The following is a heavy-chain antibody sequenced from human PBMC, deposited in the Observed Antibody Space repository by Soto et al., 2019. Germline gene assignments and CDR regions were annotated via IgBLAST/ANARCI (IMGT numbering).Heavy chain of an antibody. CDR2: IIPIFGAA. Sequence: QVQLVQSGPEVRHPGSSVRVSCKSSGGTFSSSAISWVRQAPGQGLEWMGGIIPIFGAADYAQKFQGRVTITADVSTTTAYMELSSLTSEDTAVYFCATANDRVTLGGNYNYVMDVWGQGTTVTVSS. D-gene: IGHD1-1*01. V-gene: IGHV1-69*12. CDR3: ATANDRVTLGGNYNYVMDV. CDR1: GGTFSSSA. J-gene: IGHJ6*02.